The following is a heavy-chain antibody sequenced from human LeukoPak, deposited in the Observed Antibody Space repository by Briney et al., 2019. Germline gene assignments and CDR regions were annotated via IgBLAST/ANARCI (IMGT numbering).Heavy chain of an antibody. Sequence: GGSLRLSCAASGFTFSSYAMHWVRQAPGKGLEWVAVISYDGSNKYYADSVKGRFTISRDNSKNTLYLQMNSLRAEDTAVYYCAKVRRYCSSTSCFPLRWFDPWGQGTLVTVSS. CDR2: ISYDGSNK. CDR1: GFTFSSYA. V-gene: IGHV3-30-3*01. J-gene: IGHJ5*02. CDR3: AKVRRYCSSTSCFPLRWFDP. D-gene: IGHD2-2*01.